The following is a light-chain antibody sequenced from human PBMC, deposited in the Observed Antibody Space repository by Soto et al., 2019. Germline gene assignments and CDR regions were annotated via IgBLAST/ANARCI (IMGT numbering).Light chain of an antibody. CDR1: QSVSTSY. CDR3: QQFYDSWT. Sequence: EIVLTQSPGTLSLSPGERATLSCRASQSVSTSYFAWYQHKVGQAPRLLIYGSSSRATGIPDRFSGGGSGTDFTLTISSLQAEDVAVYYCQQFYDSWTFGQGTRVEIK. J-gene: IGKJ1*01. V-gene: IGKV3-20*01. CDR2: GSS.